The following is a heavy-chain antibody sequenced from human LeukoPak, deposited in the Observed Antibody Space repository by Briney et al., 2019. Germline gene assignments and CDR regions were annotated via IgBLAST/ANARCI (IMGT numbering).Heavy chain of an antibody. CDR1: GLTFRSYW. V-gene: IGHV3-7*05. J-gene: IGHJ4*02. D-gene: IGHD6-6*01. CDR3: ARDSDFSSDY. Sequence: GGSLRLSCAASGLTFRSYWMSWVRQAPGKGLEWVAKIRYDGGDKYYVDSVKGRFTISRDNAKNSLYLQMNSLRAEDTAVYFCARDSDFSSDYWGQGTLVTVSS. CDR2: IRYDGGDK.